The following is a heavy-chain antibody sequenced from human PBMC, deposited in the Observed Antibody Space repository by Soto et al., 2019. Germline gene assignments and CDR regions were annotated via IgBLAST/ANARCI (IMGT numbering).Heavy chain of an antibody. CDR3: ASSRITVFGVPPMATYNYYAVDV. CDR2: ISGSGAST. CDR1: GFTFSTYA. V-gene: IGHV3-23*01. Sequence: EVQLLESGGGLVQPGGSLRLSCAASGFTFSTYAMSWVRQAPGKGLEWVSAISGSGASTYYADSVKGRFTISRDNSINTLYLQMSSLRTEDTAVYFCASSRITVFGVPPMATYNYYAVDVWGQGTTVTVSS. J-gene: IGHJ6*02. D-gene: IGHD3-3*01.